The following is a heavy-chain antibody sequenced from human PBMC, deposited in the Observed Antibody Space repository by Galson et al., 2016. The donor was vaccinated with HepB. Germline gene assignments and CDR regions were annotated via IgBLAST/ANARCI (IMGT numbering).Heavy chain of an antibody. J-gene: IGHJ2*01. D-gene: IGHD5-24*01. CDR3: ATLRGDGSNWYWYFDL. Sequence: SETLSLTCAVFGGSSSGYYWSWIRQPPGKGLEWIGEINHSGSTNYNPSLKSRVTISVDTSNNQFSLKLSPVTAADTAVYYCATLRGDGSNWYWYFDLWGPGTLVTVSS. V-gene: IGHV4-34*01. CDR2: INHSGST. CDR1: GGSSSGYY.